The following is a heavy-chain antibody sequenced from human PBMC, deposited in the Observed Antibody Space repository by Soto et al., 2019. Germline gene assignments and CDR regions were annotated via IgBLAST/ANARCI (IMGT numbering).Heavy chain of an antibody. V-gene: IGHV2-5*02. Sequence: QITLKESGPTLVKPTQTLTLTCTFSGFSLSTSGVGVGWIRQPPGKALEWLALIYWDDDKRYSPSLKSRLTITKDTSKNQVVLTMTNMDPVDTATYYCAHMGRCSGYRHNWFDPWGQGTLVTVSS. CDR1: GFSLSTSGVG. CDR2: IYWDDDK. CDR3: AHMGRCSGYRHNWFDP. D-gene: IGHD3-22*01. J-gene: IGHJ5*02.